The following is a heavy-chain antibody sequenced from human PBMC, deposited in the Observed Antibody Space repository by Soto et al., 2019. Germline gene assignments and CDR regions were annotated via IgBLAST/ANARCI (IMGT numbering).Heavy chain of an antibody. J-gene: IGHJ4*02. D-gene: IGHD6-6*01. CDR3: AREVGGSSGPG. CDR2: ISYDGSEK. V-gene: IGHV3-30-3*01. CDR1: GFTFSRHA. Sequence: QVQLVESGGGVVQPGRSLRLSCAASGFTFSRHAMHWVRQAPVKGPEWAAVISYDGSEKYYADSVKGRFTITRDSTKKTMYLHMCSLGPEDTGVYYCAREVGGSSGPGWGQGTLVTVCS.